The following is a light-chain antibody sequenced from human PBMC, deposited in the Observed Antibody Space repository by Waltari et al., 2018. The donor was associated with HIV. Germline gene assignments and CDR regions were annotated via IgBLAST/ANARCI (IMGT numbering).Light chain of an antibody. CDR3: LQTTHWPPFS. CDR2: KVS. J-gene: IGKJ3*01. V-gene: IGKV2-30*01. CDR1: MTLVSSDGNTY. Sequence: DVVLTQSPVYLPVPLGQPASISCKSSMTLVSSDGNTYLNWFQQRPGQSPRRLIYKVSYRDFGVSDRFSGSGSGTDFKLKISRVEAEDVGDYFCLQTTHWPPFSFGPGTKVDF.